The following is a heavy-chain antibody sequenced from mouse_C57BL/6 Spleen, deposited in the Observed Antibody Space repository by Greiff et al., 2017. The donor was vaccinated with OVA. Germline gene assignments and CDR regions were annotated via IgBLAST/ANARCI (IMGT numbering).Heavy chain of an antibody. D-gene: IGHD2-10*01. CDR2: IYPGSGST. J-gene: IGHJ4*01. Sequence: QVQLQQPGAELVKPGASVKMSCKASGYTFTSYWITWVKQRPGQGLEWVGDIYPGSGSTKYNEKVKSKATLTGDTASSTAYMQLSRLTAEDSAVYYFAIKATSYYGNYGDSIDYWGQGTSVTVSS. CDR1: GYTFTSYW. CDR3: AIKATSYYGNYGDSIDY. V-gene: IGHV1-55*01.